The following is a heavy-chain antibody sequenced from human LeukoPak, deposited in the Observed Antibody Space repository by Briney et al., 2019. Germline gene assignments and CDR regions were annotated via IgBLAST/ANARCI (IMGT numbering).Heavy chain of an antibody. V-gene: IGHV4-59*01. CDR3: ARAHSSGWPHMFDP. Sequence: PSETLPLTCTVSGGSISTYSWTWIRQPPGKGLEWIGNIYYSGSTNYNPSLKSRVTISIDTSKNQFSLKVSSVTAADTAVYYCARAHSSGWPHMFDPWGQGTLVTVPS. J-gene: IGHJ5*02. CDR1: GGSISTYS. CDR2: IYYSGST. D-gene: IGHD6-19*01.